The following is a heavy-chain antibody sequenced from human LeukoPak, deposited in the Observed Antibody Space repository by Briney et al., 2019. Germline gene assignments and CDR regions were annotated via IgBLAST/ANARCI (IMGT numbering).Heavy chain of an antibody. V-gene: IGHV4-61*05. D-gene: IGHD3-10*01. Sequence: PSETLSLTCTVSGGSISSSSYYWGWIRQPPGKGLEWIGYIYYSGSTNYNPSLKSRVTISVDSSKNQFSLKLSSVTAADTAVYYCARAPSAIGGAFDIWGQGTMVTVSS. CDR3: ARAPSAIGGAFDI. CDR1: GGSISSSSYY. CDR2: IYYSGST. J-gene: IGHJ3*02.